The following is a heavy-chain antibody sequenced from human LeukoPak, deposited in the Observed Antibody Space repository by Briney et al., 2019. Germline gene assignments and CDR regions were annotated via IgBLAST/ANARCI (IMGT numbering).Heavy chain of an antibody. D-gene: IGHD4-17*01. Sequence: ASVKVSCMVSGYTLTELSMHWVRQAPGKGREGMGGFDPEDGETIYAQKFQGRVTMTEDTSTDTAYMELSSLRSEDTAVYYCATGGVNHDYGDYAFLDYYMDVWGKGTTVTVSS. J-gene: IGHJ6*03. CDR2: FDPEDGET. CDR3: ATGGVNHDYGDYAFLDYYMDV. V-gene: IGHV1-24*01. CDR1: GYTLTELS.